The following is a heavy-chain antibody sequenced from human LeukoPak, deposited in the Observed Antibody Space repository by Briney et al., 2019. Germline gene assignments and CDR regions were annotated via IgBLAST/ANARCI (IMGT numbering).Heavy chain of an antibody. D-gene: IGHD1-1*01. CDR3: ARGPKGTGAFDY. CDR1: GGSISSSSSY. Sequence: SETLSLTCSVSGGSISSSSSYWGWIRQPPGKGLEWIGSIYHSGSTYYNPSLKSRVTISVDTSKNQFSLKLSSVTAADTAVYYCARGPKGTGAFDYWGQGTLVTVSS. J-gene: IGHJ4*02. V-gene: IGHV4-39*07. CDR2: IYHSGST.